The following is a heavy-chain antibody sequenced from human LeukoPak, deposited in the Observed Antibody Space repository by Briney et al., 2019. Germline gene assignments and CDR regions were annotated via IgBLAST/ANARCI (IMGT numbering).Heavy chain of an antibody. V-gene: IGHV4-59*01. Sequence: PSETLSLTCTVSGGSISSYYWSWIRQPPGKGLEWIGYIYYSGSTNYNPSLKSRVTISVDTSKSQFSLKLSSVTAADTAVYYCARESAITFGGVIAIWGQGTLVTVSS. CDR1: GGSISSYY. J-gene: IGHJ4*02. CDR2: IYYSGST. D-gene: IGHD3-16*02. CDR3: ARESAITFGGVIAI.